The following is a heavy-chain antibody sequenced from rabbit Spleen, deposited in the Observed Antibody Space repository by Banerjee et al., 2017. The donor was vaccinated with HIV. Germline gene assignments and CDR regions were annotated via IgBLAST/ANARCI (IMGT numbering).Heavy chain of an antibody. CDR1: GFSFSDRDV. CDR3: ARDLVAVIGWNFNL. J-gene: IGHJ4*01. V-gene: IGHV1S45*01. Sequence: QEQLEESGGGLVKPEGSLTLTCKASGFSFSDRDVMCWVRQAPGKGLEWIACINTATGKAVYASWAKGRFTISKTSSTTVTLQMTSLTAADTATYFCARDLVAVIGWNFNLWGPGHPRHRL. CDR2: INTATGKA. D-gene: IGHD1-1*01.